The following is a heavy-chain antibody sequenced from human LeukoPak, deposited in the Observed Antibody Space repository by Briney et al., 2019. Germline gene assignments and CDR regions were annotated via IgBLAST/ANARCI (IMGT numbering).Heavy chain of an antibody. J-gene: IGHJ4*02. V-gene: IGHV1-18*01. CDR1: GYTFTSYG. CDR3: ARVDVLLWFGELRI. Sequence: GASVKVSRKASGYTFTSYGISWVRQAPGQGLEWMGWISAYNGNTNYAQNLQGRVTMTTDTSTSTAYMELRSLRSDDTAVYYCARVDVLLWFGELRIWGQGTLVTVSS. D-gene: IGHD3-10*01. CDR2: ISAYNGNT.